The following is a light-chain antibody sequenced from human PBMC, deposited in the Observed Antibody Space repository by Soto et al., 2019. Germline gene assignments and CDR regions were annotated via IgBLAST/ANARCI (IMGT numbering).Light chain of an antibody. V-gene: IGKV3-20*01. CDR3: HQYGGSPQT. CDR1: QSVSNY. J-gene: IGKJ1*01. Sequence: EIVLTQSPGTLSLSPGERATLSCRASQSVSNYLAWYQRKPGQAPRLLIYSASSRATGIPDRFSGSGSGTDFTLTFSRLEPEDFAVYYCHQYGGSPQTFGQGTKVEIK. CDR2: SAS.